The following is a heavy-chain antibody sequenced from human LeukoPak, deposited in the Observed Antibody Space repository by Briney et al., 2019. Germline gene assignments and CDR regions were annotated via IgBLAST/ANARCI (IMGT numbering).Heavy chain of an antibody. CDR2: ISESGDTT. J-gene: IGHJ5*02. CDR1: KFTFSRYA. V-gene: IGHV3-23*01. Sequence: GGSLRLSCAASKFTFSRYAMSWVRQAPGKGLEWVSTISESGDTTYYADSVKGRFTISRDNSKNTLYLQMNSLRAEDTAVYYCAGHAGWFDPWGQGTLVTVSS. CDR3: AGHAGWFDP.